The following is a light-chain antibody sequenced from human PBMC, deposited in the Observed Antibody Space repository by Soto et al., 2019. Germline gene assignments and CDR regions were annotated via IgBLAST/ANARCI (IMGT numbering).Light chain of an antibody. CDR2: AAS. J-gene: IGKJ2*01. CDR3: QQCSICPMYT. Sequence: DIQMTQSPSSLSASVGDRVTITCRASQSIAYYVNWFQQKPGKAPKLLIYAASSLQSGGPSRFSGSGSETDFTLTISSFQAEDFATYYCQQCSICPMYTFGQRTKLYI. CDR1: QSIAYY. V-gene: IGKV1-39*01.